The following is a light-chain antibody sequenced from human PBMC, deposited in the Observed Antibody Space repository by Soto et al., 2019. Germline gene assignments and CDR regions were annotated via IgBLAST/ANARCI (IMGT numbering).Light chain of an antibody. CDR1: QSVSSNY. Sequence: EIVLTQSPGTLSLSAGERATLSCRAIQSVSSNYFAWFQQRPGQAPRLLIYGVSTRATGTPDRFSGSGSRTEFTLTISSLQSEDVAVYYCHQRSNWPPDTFGQGTRLEIK. V-gene: IGKV3D-20*02. CDR3: HQRSNWPPDT. CDR2: GVS. J-gene: IGKJ5*01.